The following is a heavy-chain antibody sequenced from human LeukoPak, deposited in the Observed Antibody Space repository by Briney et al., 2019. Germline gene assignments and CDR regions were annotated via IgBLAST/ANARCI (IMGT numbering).Heavy chain of an antibody. V-gene: IGHV4-4*02. CDR1: GGSISSSNW. J-gene: IGHJ3*02. Sequence: SETLSLTCAVSGGSISSSNWWNWVRQPPGKGLEWIGEIYHSGSTNYNPSLKSRVTISLDTSRNQFSLKLNSVTAADTAVYYCAKSNGYGLVDIWGQGTMVTVSS. CDR3: AKSNGYGLVDI. CDR2: IYHSGST. D-gene: IGHD3-10*01.